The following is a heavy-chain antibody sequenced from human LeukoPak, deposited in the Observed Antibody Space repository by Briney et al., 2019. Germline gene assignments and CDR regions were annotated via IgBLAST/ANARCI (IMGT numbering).Heavy chain of an antibody. D-gene: IGHD4-23*01. V-gene: IGHV1-18*01. CDR1: GYTFTSYD. J-gene: IGHJ4*02. CDR2: ISAYNGNT. CDR3: ARGDYGGNSIGFDYFDY. Sequence: GASVKVSCKASGYTFTSYDISWVRQAPGQGLEWMGWISAYNGNTNYAQKLQGRVTMTTDTSTSTAYMELRSLRSDDTVVYYCARGDYGGNSIGFDYFDYWGQGTLVTVSS.